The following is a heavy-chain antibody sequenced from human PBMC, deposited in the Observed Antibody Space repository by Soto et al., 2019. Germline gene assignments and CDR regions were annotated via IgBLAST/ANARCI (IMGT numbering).Heavy chain of an antibody. CDR1: GFTFGDYA. Sequence: EVQLVESGGGLVQPGRSLRLSCTASGFTFGDYAMSWFRQAPGKGVEWVGFIRSRAYSGTIEYAASVKGRFIISRDDSKSIAYLQMNSLKTEDTAVYYCTRPLDGYNNYFDYWGQGTLVTVSS. D-gene: IGHD5-12*01. V-gene: IGHV3-49*03. CDR3: TRPLDGYNNYFDY. J-gene: IGHJ4*02. CDR2: IRSRAYSGTI.